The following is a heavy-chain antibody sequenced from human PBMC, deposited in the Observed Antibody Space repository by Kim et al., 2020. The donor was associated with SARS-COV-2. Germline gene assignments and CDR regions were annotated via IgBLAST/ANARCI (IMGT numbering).Heavy chain of an antibody. CDR1: GGSISSSNW. V-gene: IGHV4-4*02. J-gene: IGHJ4*02. CDR3: ARDTRPRGVGSGSYVGY. D-gene: IGHD3-10*01. CDR2: IYHSGST. Sequence: SETLSLTCAVSGGSISSSNWWSWVRQPPGKGLEWIGEIYHSGSTNYNPSLKSRVTISVDKSKNQFSLKLSSVTAADTAVYYCARDTRPRGVGSGSYVGYWGQGTLVTVSS.